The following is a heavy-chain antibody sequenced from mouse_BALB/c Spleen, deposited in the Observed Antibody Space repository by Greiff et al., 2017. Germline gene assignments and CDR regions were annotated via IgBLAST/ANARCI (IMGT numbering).Heavy chain of an antibody. Sequence: VKLQESGAELMKPGASVKISCKATGYTFSSYWIEWVKQRPGHGLEWIGEILPGSGSTNYNEKFKGKATFTADTSSNTAYMQLSSLTSEDSAVYYCASGDYDYVDWFAYWGQGTLVTVSA. CDR1: GYTFSSYW. CDR3: ASGDYDYVDWFAY. V-gene: IGHV1-9*01. CDR2: ILPGSGST. J-gene: IGHJ3*01. D-gene: IGHD2-4*01.